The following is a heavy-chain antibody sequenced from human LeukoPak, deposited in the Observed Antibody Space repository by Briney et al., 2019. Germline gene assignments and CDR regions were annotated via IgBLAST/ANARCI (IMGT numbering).Heavy chain of an antibody. Sequence: GGSLRLSCAASGFSFSSYAMSWVRQAPGKGLVWVSHINSDGSSTSYADSVKGRFTISRDNAKNTLYLQMNSLRAEDTAVYYCARTSTDAFDIWGQGTMVTVSS. J-gene: IGHJ3*02. CDR3: ARTSTDAFDI. V-gene: IGHV3-74*01. CDR2: INSDGSST. CDR1: GFSFSSYA.